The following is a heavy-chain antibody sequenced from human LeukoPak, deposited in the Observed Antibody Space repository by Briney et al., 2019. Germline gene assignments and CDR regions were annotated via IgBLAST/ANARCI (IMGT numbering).Heavy chain of an antibody. CDR3: ARGRTYGSGSYSANWFDP. J-gene: IGHJ5*02. CDR2: MNSSGSA. CDR1: SGSISSYY. V-gene: IGHV4-59*01. D-gene: IGHD3-10*01. Sequence: SETLSLTCTVSSGSISSYYWSWIRQPPGKGLEWIGYMNSSGSANYNPSLKSRVTMSVDTSKDQFSLKLSSVTAADTAVYYCARGRTYGSGSYSANWFDPWGLGTLVTVSS.